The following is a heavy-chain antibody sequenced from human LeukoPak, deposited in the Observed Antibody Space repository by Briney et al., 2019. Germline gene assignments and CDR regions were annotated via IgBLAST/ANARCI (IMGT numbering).Heavy chain of an antibody. CDR3: AKDNGAYDYYFDY. J-gene: IGHJ4*02. CDR2: IRYDGSNK. D-gene: IGHD4/OR15-4a*01. CDR1: GFVISSYG. V-gene: IGHV3-30*02. Sequence: GGSLRLSCAASGFVISSYGMHWVRQAPGKGLEWVVFIRYDGSNKYYVDSVKGRFTISRDNSKNTLYLQMNSLRAEDTAVYYCAKDNGAYDYYFDYWGQGTLVTVSS.